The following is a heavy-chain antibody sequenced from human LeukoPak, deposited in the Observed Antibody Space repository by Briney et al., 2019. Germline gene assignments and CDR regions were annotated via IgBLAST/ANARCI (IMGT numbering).Heavy chain of an antibody. CDR2: INHSGST. J-gene: IGHJ4*02. V-gene: IGHV4-39*01. D-gene: IGHD3-22*01. Sequence: PSETLSLTCTVSGGSISSSSYYWGWIRQPPGKGLEWIGEINHSGSTNYNPSLKSRVTISVDTSKNQFSLKLSSVTAADTAVYYCARGTIVASDYFDYWGQGTLVTVSS. CDR3: ARGTIVASDYFDY. CDR1: GGSISSSSYY.